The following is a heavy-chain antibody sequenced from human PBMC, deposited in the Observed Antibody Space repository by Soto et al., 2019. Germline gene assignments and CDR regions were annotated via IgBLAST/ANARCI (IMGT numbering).Heavy chain of an antibody. CDR1: GITFSNYA. J-gene: IGHJ6*03. Sequence: EVQLVESGGGLVRPGGSLRLSCAASGITFSNYAMNWVRQAPGKGLEWVSSISGGGASTKYADSVKGRFTVSRDNAKNSLFLQMNSRRAEDTAVFYCARGSTVFSVFYMDVWGKGTTVTVSS. D-gene: IGHD3-3*01. CDR3: ARGSTVFSVFYMDV. CDR2: ISGGGAST. V-gene: IGHV3-21*02.